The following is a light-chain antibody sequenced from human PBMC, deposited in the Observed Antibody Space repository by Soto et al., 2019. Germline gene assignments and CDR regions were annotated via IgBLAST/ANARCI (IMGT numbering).Light chain of an antibody. V-gene: IGKV3-20*01. CDR1: QSVSSGY. CDR3: QQYGSSPET. Sequence: ENVLTQSPGTLSLSPGERATLSCRASQSVSSGYLAWYQQKPRQAPRLLIYGASSRATGIPDRFSGSGSGTDFTLTISRLEPEDFAVYYCQQYGSSPETFGQGTKVDIK. CDR2: GAS. J-gene: IGKJ2*01.